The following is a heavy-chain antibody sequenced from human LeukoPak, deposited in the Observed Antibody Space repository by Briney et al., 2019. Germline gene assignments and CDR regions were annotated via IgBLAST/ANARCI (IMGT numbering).Heavy chain of an antibody. Sequence: PSETLSLTCSVSGDSISYFYWSWIRQAAGKGLEWIGRISSSGNTDYNASLKSRVTISVDTSKNQFSLKLSSVTAADTAVYYCARSGRRMITFGGVIALKTNWFDPWGQGTLVTVSS. CDR2: ISSSGNT. J-gene: IGHJ5*02. CDR1: GDSISYFY. CDR3: ARSGRRMITFGGVIALKTNWFDP. D-gene: IGHD3-16*02. V-gene: IGHV4-4*07.